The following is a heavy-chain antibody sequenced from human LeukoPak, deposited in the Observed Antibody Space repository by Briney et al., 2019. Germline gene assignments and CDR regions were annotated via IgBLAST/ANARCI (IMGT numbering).Heavy chain of an antibody. Sequence: ASVKVSCKASGGTFSSYAISWVRQAPGQGLEWMGRIIPILGMANYAQKFQGRVTITADKSTSTAYMELSSLRSEDTAVYYCALPGIAVAGTLPWFDPWGQGTLVTVSS. V-gene: IGHV1-69*04. CDR3: ALPGIAVAGTLPWFDP. D-gene: IGHD6-19*01. J-gene: IGHJ5*02. CDR2: IIPILGMA. CDR1: GGTFSSYA.